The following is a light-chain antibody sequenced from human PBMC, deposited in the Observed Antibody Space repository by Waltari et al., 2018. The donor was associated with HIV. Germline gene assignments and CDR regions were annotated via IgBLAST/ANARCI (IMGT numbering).Light chain of an antibody. CDR1: QSTSSL. V-gene: IGKV3-15*01. Sequence: EIVMTQSPATLSVSPGERVTLSCKASQSTSSLLAWYQQKPGQTPRLLIYDASKRATGVPARFSGSGSGAEFTLTISSLQSEDFAIYYCQQYEDWPRTFGQGTKLEIK. CDR3: QQYEDWPRT. CDR2: DAS. J-gene: IGKJ2*01.